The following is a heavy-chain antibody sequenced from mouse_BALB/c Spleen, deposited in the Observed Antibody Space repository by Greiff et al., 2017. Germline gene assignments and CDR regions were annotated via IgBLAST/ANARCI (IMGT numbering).Heavy chain of an antibody. CDR1: GFTFSSYT. J-gene: IGHJ4*01. CDR3: ARHHYGNYDYAMDY. V-gene: IGHV5-12-2*01. CDR2: ISNGGGST. D-gene: IGHD2-1*01. Sequence: EVMLVESGGGLVQPGGSLKLSCAASGFTFSSYTMSWVRQTPEKRLEWVAYISNGGGSTYYPDTVKGRFTISRDNAKNTLYLRMSSLKSEDTAMYYCARHHYGNYDYAMDYWGQGTSVTVSS.